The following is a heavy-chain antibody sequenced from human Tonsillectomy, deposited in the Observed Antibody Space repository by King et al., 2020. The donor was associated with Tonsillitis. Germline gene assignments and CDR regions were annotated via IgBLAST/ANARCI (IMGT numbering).Heavy chain of an antibody. J-gene: IGHJ6*03. Sequence: QLQESGPGLVKPSETLSLTCTVSGGSISSYYWSWIRQPPGKGLEWIGYIYYSGSTNYNPSLKSRVTISVDTSKNQFSLKLSSVTAAATAVYYCARGTYYYGSGSSLFNYYYYMDVWGKGTTVTVSS. D-gene: IGHD3-10*01. CDR2: IYYSGST. CDR1: GGSISSYY. CDR3: ARGTYYYGSGSSLFNYYYYMDV. V-gene: IGHV4-59*08.